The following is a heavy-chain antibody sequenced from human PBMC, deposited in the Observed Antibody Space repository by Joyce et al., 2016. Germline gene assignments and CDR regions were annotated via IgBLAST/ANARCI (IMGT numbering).Heavy chain of an antibody. CDR2: IFQMSAKT. J-gene: IGHJ4*02. V-gene: IGHV1-69*01. CDR1: GDIFNAYG. CDR3: ARGRGDDFWSGYYGSIDY. D-gene: IGHD3-3*01. Sequence: QVQLEQSGAEVKKPGSSVKVSCKTSGDIFNAYGINWVRQAPGQGLEWLGGIFQMSAKTDYAQKFRGTLTLSAHEPTITVYMELSSLRADDTGTYYCARGRGDDFWSGYYGSIDYWGQGTLVSVSS.